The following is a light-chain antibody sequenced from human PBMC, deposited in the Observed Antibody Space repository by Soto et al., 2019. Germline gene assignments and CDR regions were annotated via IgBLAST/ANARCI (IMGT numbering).Light chain of an antibody. J-gene: IGLJ2*01. Sequence: SYELTQPPSVSVAPGQTARLTCGGNNIASKSVHWYQQRPGQAPVLVLYDDTNRPSGIPERFSGSNSGSTATLTISGLQAEDEAEYYCSSSTSTTTLLFGGGTKLTVL. CDR3: SSSTSTTTLL. CDR1: NIASKS. CDR2: DDT. V-gene: IGLV3-21*02.